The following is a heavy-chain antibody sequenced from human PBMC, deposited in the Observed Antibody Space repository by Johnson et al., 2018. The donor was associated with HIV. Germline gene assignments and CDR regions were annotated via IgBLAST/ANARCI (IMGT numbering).Heavy chain of an antibody. V-gene: IGHV3-33*08. CDR1: GLSFSNFG. Sequence: QVQLVESGGGVVQPGKSLTLSCVGSGLSFSNFGIHWVRQAPGKGPEWVAVISFDGNLKKYADSVKGRFTISRDNSKNTLYLQMNSLRAEDTAVYYCASIAARRVSAFDIWGQGTMVTVSS. CDR3: ASIAARRVSAFDI. CDR2: ISFDGNLK. J-gene: IGHJ3*02. D-gene: IGHD6-6*01.